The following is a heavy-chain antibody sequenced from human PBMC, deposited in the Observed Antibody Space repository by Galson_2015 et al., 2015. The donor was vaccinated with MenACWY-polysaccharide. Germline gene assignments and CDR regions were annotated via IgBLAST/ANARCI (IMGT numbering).Heavy chain of an antibody. CDR2: INSKTGDT. Sequence: SVKVSCKASGSIFSAYYMHWVRPAPGQGLAWMGWINSKTGDTNYAQNFQGRVTMTRDTSITTAYMEIRGLKADDTAVYYCTLNAVPDCWCQGTLITASS. CDR3: TLNAVPDC. D-gene: IGHD2-8*01. CDR1: GSIFSAYY. V-gene: IGHV1-2*02. J-gene: IGHJ4*02.